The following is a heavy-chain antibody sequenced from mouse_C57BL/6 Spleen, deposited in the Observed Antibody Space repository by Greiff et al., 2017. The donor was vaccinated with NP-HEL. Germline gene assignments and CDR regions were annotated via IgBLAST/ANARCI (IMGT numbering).Heavy chain of an antibody. Sequence: QVQLQPPGAELVRPGSSVKLSCKASGYTFTSYWMHWVKQRPIQGLEWIGNIDPSDRETHYTQQFPDKATLTVDKSSSTAYMQLSSLTSEDSAVDYCARSSSGYSWFAYWGQGTLVTVSA. CDR3: ARSSSGYSWFAY. D-gene: IGHD3-2*02. CDR2: IDPSDRET. J-gene: IGHJ3*01. V-gene: IGHV1-52*01. CDR1: GYTFTSYW.